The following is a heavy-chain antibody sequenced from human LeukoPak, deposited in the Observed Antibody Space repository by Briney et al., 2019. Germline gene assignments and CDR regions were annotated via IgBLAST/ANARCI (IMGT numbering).Heavy chain of an antibody. CDR2: ISGSGGSP. CDR1: GFTFSSYA. V-gene: IGHV3-23*01. J-gene: IGHJ4*02. D-gene: IGHD3-16*01. Sequence: GGSLRLSCAASGFTFSSYAMSWVRQAPGKGLEWVSAISGSGGSPYYADSVKGRFTISRDNSKNTLYLQMNSLRAEDTAVYYCARSRGPNTFGGVHDYWGQGTLVTVSS. CDR3: ARSRGPNTFGGVHDY.